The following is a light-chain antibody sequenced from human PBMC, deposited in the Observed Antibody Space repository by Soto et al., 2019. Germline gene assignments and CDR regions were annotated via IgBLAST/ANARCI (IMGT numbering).Light chain of an antibody. CDR3: QQLNTCPFT. CDR1: QAISSS. Sequence: DIQLTQAPCFLSAFVGDSVTLTCRASQAISSSLAWYHQKPGRAPKLLIHDAATLQSGVPSRFSGSGSGTEFTLTITSLQPEDFAPCCCQQLNTCPFTFGPGTKVDVK. V-gene: IGKV1-9*01. J-gene: IGKJ3*01. CDR2: DAA.